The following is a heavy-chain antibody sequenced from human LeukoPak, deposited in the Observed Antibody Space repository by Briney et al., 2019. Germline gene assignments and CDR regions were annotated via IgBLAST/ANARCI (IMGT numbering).Heavy chain of an antibody. V-gene: IGHV4-61*01. CDR1: GVSINTCCYY. CDR2: IYYSGST. Sequence: SETLSLTCDVSGVSINTCCYYWTWIRQPPGKGLEWIGYIYYSGSTNYNPSLKSRVTISLDTSKNQFSLNLTSVTAADTAVYYCARLSYYYDSSESDIWGQGTMVTVSS. CDR3: ARLSYYYDSSESDI. D-gene: IGHD3-22*01. J-gene: IGHJ3*02.